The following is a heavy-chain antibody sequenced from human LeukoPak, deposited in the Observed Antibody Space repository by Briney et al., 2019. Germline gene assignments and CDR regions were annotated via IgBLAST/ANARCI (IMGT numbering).Heavy chain of an antibody. J-gene: IGHJ5*02. Sequence: PGGSLRLFCAASGLTFSSYSMNWVRQAPGKGLEWVSSISSSSSYIYYADSVKGRFTISRDNAKNSLYLQMNSLRAEDTAVYYCARGVGIAAAGNWFDPWGQGTLVTVSS. CDR1: GLTFSSYS. D-gene: IGHD6-13*01. CDR3: ARGVGIAAAGNWFDP. CDR2: ISSSSSYI. V-gene: IGHV3-21*01.